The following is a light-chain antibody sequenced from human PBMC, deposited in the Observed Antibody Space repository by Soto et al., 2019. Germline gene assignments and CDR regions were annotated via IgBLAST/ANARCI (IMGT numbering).Light chain of an antibody. CDR3: NSYTTSSTYV. V-gene: IGLV2-14*01. Sequence: QSVLTQPASVSGSPGQSITISCTGTSTDVGGYNYVSWYQHRPGEAPKLMIFEVTKRPSGVSNRFSGSKSGNTASLTISGLQAEDEADYFCNSYTTSSTYVFGSVTKVTAL. CDR1: STDVGGYNY. CDR2: EVT. J-gene: IGLJ1*01.